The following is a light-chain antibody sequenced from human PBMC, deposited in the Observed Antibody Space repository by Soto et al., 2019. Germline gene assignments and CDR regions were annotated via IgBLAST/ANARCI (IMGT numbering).Light chain of an antibody. CDR2: GAS. CDR1: QSVVTN. J-gene: IGKJ5*01. Sequence: EIVMTQSPATLSVSPGERATLSCRSSQSVVTNLAWYRQKPGQAPRLLIFGASTRATGIPARFSGGGSGTEFTLTITSLQSEDFAVYYCQQYNNWPPITFGQGTRLEIK. V-gene: IGKV3-15*01. CDR3: QQYNNWPPIT.